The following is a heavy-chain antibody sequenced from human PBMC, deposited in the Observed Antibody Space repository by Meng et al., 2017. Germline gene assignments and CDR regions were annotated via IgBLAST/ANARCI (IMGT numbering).Heavy chain of an antibody. CDR2: INPSGGST. D-gene: IGHD3-22*01. CDR1: GYTFTSYY. J-gene: IGHJ4*02. V-gene: IGHV1-46*01. Sequence: ASVKVSCKASGYTFTSYYMHWVRQAPGQGLEWMGIINPSGGSTSYAQKFQGRVTMTRDTSTSTVYMEPSSLRSEDTAVYYCARGAAGYWYDSSGYWYHDYWGQGTLVTVSS. CDR3: ARGAAGYWYDSSGYWYHDY.